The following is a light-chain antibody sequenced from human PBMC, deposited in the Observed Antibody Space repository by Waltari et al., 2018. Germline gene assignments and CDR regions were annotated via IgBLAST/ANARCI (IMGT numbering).Light chain of an antibody. V-gene: IGLV2-14*03. Sequence: QSALTQPASVSGSPGQSITISCTGTSRDIGGFNYVSWYQQHPGKAPKLMIYDVSNRPSGVSNRFSGSKSGNTASLTISGLQAEDEADYYCSSYGSSFTYVVFGGGTKLTVL. CDR1: SRDIGGFNY. J-gene: IGLJ2*01. CDR3: SSYGSSFTYVV. CDR2: DVS.